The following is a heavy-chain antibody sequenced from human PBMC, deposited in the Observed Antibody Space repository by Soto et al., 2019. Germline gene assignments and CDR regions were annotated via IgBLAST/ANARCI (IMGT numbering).Heavy chain of an antibody. CDR2: ISAYNGNT. CDR3: ARAAQDVLRYFDWLPRFDP. J-gene: IGHJ5*02. CDR1: GYTFTSYG. V-gene: IGHV1-18*01. Sequence: GASVKVSCKASGYTFTSYGISWVRQAPGQGLEWMGWISAYNGNTNYAQKLQGRVTMTTDTSTSTAYIELRSLRSDDTAVYYCARAAQDVLRYFDWLPRFDPWGQGTLVTVSS. D-gene: IGHD3-9*01.